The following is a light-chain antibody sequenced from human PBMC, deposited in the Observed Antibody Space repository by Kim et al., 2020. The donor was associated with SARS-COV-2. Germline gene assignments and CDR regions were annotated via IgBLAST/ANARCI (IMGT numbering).Light chain of an antibody. V-gene: IGKV1-5*01. CDR1: QSIRSW. CDR2: DAS. CDR3: QPYNRHSPSWT. J-gene: IGKJ1*01. Sequence: GDRVTITCRASQSIRSWLAWYQQKPGKAPKVLIYDASSLESWVPSRFSARGSGTELTLTIISLQPDEFATYYFQPYNRHSPSWTFCHGT.